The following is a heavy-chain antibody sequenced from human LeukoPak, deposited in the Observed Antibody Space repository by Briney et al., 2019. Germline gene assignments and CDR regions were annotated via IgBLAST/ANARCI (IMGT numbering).Heavy chain of an antibody. D-gene: IGHD3-10*01. V-gene: IGHV1-46*01. CDR3: ARAPQSMVLDY. CDR2: INPSGGST. J-gene: IGHJ4*02. Sequence: ASVKVSCKASGYTFTSYYMHWVRQAPGQGLEWMGIINPSGGSTSYAQKFQGGVTMTRDTSTSTVYMELSSLRSEDPAVYYCARAPQSMVLDYWGQGTLVTVSS. CDR1: GYTFTSYY.